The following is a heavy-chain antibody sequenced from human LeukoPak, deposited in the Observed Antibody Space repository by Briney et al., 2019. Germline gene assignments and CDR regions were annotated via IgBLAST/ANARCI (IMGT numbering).Heavy chain of an antibody. Sequence: PSETLSLTCTVSGGSISSGGYYWSWIRQHPGKGLEWIGYIYYSGCTYYNPSLKSRVTISVDTSKNQFSLKLSSVAAADTAVYYCARGKWELNFDYWGQGTLVTVSS. CDR3: ARGKWELNFDY. D-gene: IGHD1-26*01. V-gene: IGHV4-31*03. CDR1: GGSISSGGYY. J-gene: IGHJ4*02. CDR2: IYYSGCT.